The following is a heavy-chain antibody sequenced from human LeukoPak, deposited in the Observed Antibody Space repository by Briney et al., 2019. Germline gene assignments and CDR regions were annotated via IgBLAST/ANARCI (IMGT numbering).Heavy chain of an antibody. Sequence: GVAVNVSCKASGYTFTGYYMHWVRQAPGQGLEWMGWINPNLGGTTNQHKRRHRVTMTRHTSISTAYMELSRLRSDDTAVYYCASRGAAVAGIDYWGQDPPDPVSS. D-gene: IGHD6-19*01. CDR1: GYTFTGYY. CDR3: ASRGAAVAGIDY. J-gene: IGHJ4*02. V-gene: IGHV1-2*07. CDR2: INPNLGGT.